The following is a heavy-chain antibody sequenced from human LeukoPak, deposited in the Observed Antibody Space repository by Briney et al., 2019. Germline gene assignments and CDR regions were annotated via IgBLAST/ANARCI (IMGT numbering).Heavy chain of an antibody. Sequence: GGSLRLSCAASGFTFSTYWMTWVRQAPGKRPEWVANIKPDGGEKSYVDSVKGRFTISRDNAKNSLYLQMSSLRAEDTAIYYCVRGTYWLYYWGQGTLVTVSS. CDR2: IKPDGGEK. J-gene: IGHJ4*02. D-gene: IGHD3-9*01. CDR3: VRGTYWLYY. CDR1: GFTFSTYW. V-gene: IGHV3-7*01.